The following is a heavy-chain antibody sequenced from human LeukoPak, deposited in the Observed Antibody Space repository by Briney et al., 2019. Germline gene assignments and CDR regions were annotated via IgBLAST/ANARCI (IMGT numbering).Heavy chain of an antibody. J-gene: IGHJ4*02. V-gene: IGHV3-30*18. CDR3: AKDRRLLSYYFDY. CDR1: GFSLSGYW. CDR2: ISYDGSNK. D-gene: IGHD2-21*02. Sequence: GGSLRLSCAASGFSLSGYWMTWVRQAPGKGLEWVAVISYDGSNKYYADSVKGRFTISRDNSKNTLYLQMNSLRAEDTAVYYCAKDRRLLSYYFDYWGQGTLVTVSS.